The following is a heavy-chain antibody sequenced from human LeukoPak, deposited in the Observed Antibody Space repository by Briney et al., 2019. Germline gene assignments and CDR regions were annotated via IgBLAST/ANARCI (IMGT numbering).Heavy chain of an antibody. CDR3: AKDFFRSGSSWTPFDY. CDR1: GFTFSSYA. V-gene: IGHV3-23*01. D-gene: IGHD6-13*01. Sequence: GGSLRLSCAASGFTFSSYAMSWVRQAPGKGLEWVSAISGSGGNTNYADSVKGRFTISRDNSKNTLYLQMNSLRAEDTAVYYCAKDFFRSGSSWTPFDYWGQGTLVTVSS. CDR2: ISGSGGNT. J-gene: IGHJ4*02.